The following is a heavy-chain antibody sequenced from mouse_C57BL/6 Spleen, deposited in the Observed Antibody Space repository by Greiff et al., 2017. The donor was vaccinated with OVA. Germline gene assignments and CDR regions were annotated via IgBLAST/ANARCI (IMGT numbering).Heavy chain of an antibody. CDR1: GYTFTSYW. Sequence: VQLQQPGAELVKPGASVKLSCKASGYTFTSYWMQWVKQRPGQGLEWIGDIDPSDSYTNYNQKFKGKATLTVDTSSSTAYMQLSSLTSEDSAVFDYARRRYSNWFDYWGQGTTLTVSS. J-gene: IGHJ2*01. CDR2: IDPSDSYT. CDR3: ARRRYSNWFDY. V-gene: IGHV1-50*01. D-gene: IGHD2-5*01.